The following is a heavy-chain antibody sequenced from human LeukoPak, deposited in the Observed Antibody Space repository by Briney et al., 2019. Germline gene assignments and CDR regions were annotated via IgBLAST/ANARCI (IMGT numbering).Heavy chain of an antibody. J-gene: IGHJ4*02. D-gene: IGHD1-14*01. CDR2: ISPSGGIT. CDR3: AKDVRTKRPPPEGFDY. V-gene: IGHV3-23*01. CDR1: GFTFSSHG. Sequence: TGGSLRLSCGASGFTFSSHGMNWVRQAPGKGLEWVSGISPSGGITYYTDSVKGRFTISRDNSKNTVSLQMNSLRPEDTAVYYCAKDVRTKRPPPEGFDYWGQGTLVTVSS.